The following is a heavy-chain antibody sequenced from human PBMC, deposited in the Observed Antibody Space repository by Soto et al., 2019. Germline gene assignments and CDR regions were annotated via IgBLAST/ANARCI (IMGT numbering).Heavy chain of an antibody. CDR2: ISGSGGST. V-gene: IGHV3-23*01. Sequence: PGGSLRLSCAASGFTFSSYAMSWVRQAPGKGLEWVSAISGSGGSTYYADSVKGRFTISRDNSKNTLYLQMNSLRAEDTAVYYCAKVWTRWYQLPGIDYWGQGTLVTVSS. D-gene: IGHD2-2*01. CDR3: AKVWTRWYQLPGIDY. J-gene: IGHJ4*02. CDR1: GFTFSSYA.